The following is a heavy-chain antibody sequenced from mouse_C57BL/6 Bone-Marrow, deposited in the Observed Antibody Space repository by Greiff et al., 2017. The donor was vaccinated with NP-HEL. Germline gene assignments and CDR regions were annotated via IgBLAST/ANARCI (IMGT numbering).Heavy chain of an antibody. CDR3: ARTAYDGYPAWFAY. CDR2: INPNYGTT. J-gene: IGHJ3*01. Sequence: VQLKESGPELVKPGASVKISCKASGYSFTDYNMNWVKQSNGKSLEWIGVINPNYGTTSYNQKFKGKATLTVDQSSSTAYMQLNSLTSEDSAVYYCARTAYDGYPAWFAYWGQGTLVTVSA. V-gene: IGHV1-39*01. D-gene: IGHD2-3*01. CDR1: GYSFTDYN.